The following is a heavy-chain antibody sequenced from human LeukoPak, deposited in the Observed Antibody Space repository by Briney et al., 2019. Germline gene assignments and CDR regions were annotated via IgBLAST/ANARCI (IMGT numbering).Heavy chain of an antibody. CDR1: GYTLTELS. CDR3: ARDLSGSYTDPFDH. CDR2: FDPEDGET. Sequence: GASVKVSCKVSGYTLTELSMHWVRQAPGKGLEWMGGFDPEDGETIYAQKFQGRVTMTEDTSTDTAYMELSSLRSEDTAVYYCARDLSGSYTDPFDHWGQGTLVTVSS. J-gene: IGHJ4*02. V-gene: IGHV1-24*01. D-gene: IGHD1-26*01.